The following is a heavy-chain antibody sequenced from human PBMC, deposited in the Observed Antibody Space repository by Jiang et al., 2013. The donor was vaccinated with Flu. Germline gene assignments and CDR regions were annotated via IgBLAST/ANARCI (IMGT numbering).Heavy chain of an antibody. J-gene: IGHJ4*02. V-gene: IGHV1-46*01. CDR2: INPSGGST. Sequence: SGAEVKKPGASVKVSCKASGYTFTSYYMHWVRQAPGQGLEWMGIINPSGGSTSYAQKFQGRVTMTRDTSTSTVYMELSSLRSEDTAVYYCARGPGYYYDSSGLYYFDYWGQGTLVTVSS. CDR3: ARGPGYYYDSSGLYYFDY. D-gene: IGHD3-22*01. CDR1: GYTFTSYY.